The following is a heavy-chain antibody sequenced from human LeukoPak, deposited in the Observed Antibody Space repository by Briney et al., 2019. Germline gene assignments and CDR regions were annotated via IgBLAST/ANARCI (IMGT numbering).Heavy chain of an antibody. CDR2: IRYDGSNK. CDR3: AKASRFGYSYGPREYFYYMDV. J-gene: IGHJ6*03. CDR1: GFTFSSYG. V-gene: IGHV3-30*02. D-gene: IGHD5-18*01. Sequence: GGSLRLSCAASGFTFSSYGMHWVRQAPGKGLEWVAFIRYDGSNKYYADSVKGRFTISRDNSKNTLYLQMNSLRAEDTAVYYCAKASRFGYSYGPREYFYYMDVWGKGTTVTISS.